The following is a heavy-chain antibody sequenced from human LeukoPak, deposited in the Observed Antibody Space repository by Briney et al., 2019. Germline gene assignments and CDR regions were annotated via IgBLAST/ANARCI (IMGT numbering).Heavy chain of an antibody. CDR1: GGSIRSYY. CDR2: IYYSGST. CDR3: ARVYYSNSYDYWYFDL. Sequence: PSETLSLTCTVSGGSIRSYYWSWIRQPPGKGLEWIAYIYYSGSTNSNPSLKSRVTISVNTSKNQFSLKLSSVPAADTAVYYCARVYYSNSYDYWYFDLWGRGTLVTVSS. D-gene: IGHD6-13*01. J-gene: IGHJ2*01. V-gene: IGHV4-59*01.